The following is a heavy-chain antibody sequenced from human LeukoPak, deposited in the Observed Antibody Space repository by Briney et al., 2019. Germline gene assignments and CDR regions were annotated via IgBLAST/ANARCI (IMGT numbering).Heavy chain of an antibody. D-gene: IGHD1-7*01. CDR1: GFTFSSYE. J-gene: IGHJ4*02. CDR2: ISSSGSTI. Sequence: GGSLRLSCAASGFTFSSYEMNWVRQAPGKGLEWVSYISSSGSTIYYADSAKGRFTISRDNAKNSLYLQMNSLRAEDTAVYYCARSPALELSFDYWGQGTLVTVSS. V-gene: IGHV3-48*03. CDR3: ARSPALELSFDY.